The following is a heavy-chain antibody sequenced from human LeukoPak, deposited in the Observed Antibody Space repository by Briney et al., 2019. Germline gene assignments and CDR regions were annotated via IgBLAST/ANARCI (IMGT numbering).Heavy chain of an antibody. J-gene: IGHJ4*02. Sequence: GGSLRLSCAASGFTFSSYGMHWVRQAPGKGLEWVSVIYSGGSTHYADSVKGRFTISRDNSKNTLYLQMNSLRAEDTAVYYCARDRLHYDSLTGYPADWGQGTLVTVSS. V-gene: IGHV3-66*01. D-gene: IGHD3-9*01. CDR1: GFTFSSYG. CDR2: IYSGGST. CDR3: ARDRLHYDSLTGYPAD.